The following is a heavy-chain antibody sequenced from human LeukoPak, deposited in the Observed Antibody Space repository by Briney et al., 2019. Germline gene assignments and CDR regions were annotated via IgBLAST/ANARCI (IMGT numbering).Heavy chain of an antibody. V-gene: IGHV3-73*01. CDR3: TRQDGVFQFDY. CDR1: GFTFSGSA. CDR2: IRSKANSYAT. J-gene: IGHJ4*02. D-gene: IGHD3-16*01. Sequence: GGSLKLSCAASGFTFSGSAMHWVRQAPGKGLEWVGRIRSKANSYATAYAASVKGRFTISRDDSKNTAYLQMNSLKTEDTAVYYCTRQDGVFQFDYWGQGTLVTVSS.